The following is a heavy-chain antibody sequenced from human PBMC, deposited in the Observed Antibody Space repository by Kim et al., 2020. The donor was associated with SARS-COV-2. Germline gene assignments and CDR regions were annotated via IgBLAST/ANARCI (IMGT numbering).Heavy chain of an antibody. CDR1: GFTFSSYS. Sequence: GGSLRLSCAASGFTFSSYSMNWVRQAPGKGLEWVSSISSSSSYIYYADSVKGRFTISRDNAKNSLYLQMNSLRAEDTAVYYCARGGPVAVAGTGGFDYWGQGTLVTVSS. J-gene: IGHJ4*02. D-gene: IGHD6-19*01. CDR3: ARGGPVAVAGTGGFDY. V-gene: IGHV3-21*01. CDR2: ISSSSSYI.